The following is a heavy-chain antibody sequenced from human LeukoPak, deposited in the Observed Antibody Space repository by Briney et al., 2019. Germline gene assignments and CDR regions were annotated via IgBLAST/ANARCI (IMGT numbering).Heavy chain of an antibody. CDR2: INSDGGGA. CDR1: GITFGNNW. J-gene: IGHJ5*02. V-gene: IGHV3-74*01. CDR3: ARDVPHNWFDT. Sequence: GGSLRLSCAASGITFGNNWMHWVRQGPGKGLVWISRINSDGGGAIYADSVKGRFTVSRDNAKNTLYLQMNSLRAEDTAVYYRARDVPHNWFDTWGQGTLVTVSS.